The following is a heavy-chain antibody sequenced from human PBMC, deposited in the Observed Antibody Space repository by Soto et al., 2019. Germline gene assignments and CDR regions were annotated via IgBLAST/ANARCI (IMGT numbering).Heavy chain of an antibody. D-gene: IGHD6-13*01. CDR3: AREAAVGPIDN. Sequence: QVQLVQSGAEVKKPGASVKLSCKASGYSFTSYYIDWVQQAPGQGLEWIGMINPSGGSTESAQKFQGRVTMTRDTSTSTVYLELSGLRFEDTAVYFCAREAAVGPIDNWGQGTLVTVSS. J-gene: IGHJ4*02. CDR2: INPSGGST. CDR1: GYSFTSYY. V-gene: IGHV1-46*01.